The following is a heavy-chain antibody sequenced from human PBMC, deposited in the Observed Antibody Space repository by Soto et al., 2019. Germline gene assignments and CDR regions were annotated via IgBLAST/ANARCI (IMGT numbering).Heavy chain of an antibody. J-gene: IGHJ4*02. V-gene: IGHV1-3*01. CDR1: GYTFTNYA. Sequence: QVQLVQSGAEVKKPGASVKVSCKASGYTFTNYAMHWVRQAPGQRLEWMGWINAAIGNTKYSQKFQGGVTITRDTSANTAYMELSSLRSEDTAVYYCARRNVYGSGSYSFDYWGQGTLVTVSS. CDR3: ARRNVYGSGSYSFDY. CDR2: INAAIGNT. D-gene: IGHD3-10*01.